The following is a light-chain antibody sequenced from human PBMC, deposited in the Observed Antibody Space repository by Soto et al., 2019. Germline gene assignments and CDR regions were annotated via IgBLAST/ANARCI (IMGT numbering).Light chain of an antibody. J-gene: IGKJ4*01. Sequence: EILLTQSPSTLSLSPGERATLSCRASQSVSSYLAWYQQKPGQAPRLLIYDASNRATGIPARLSGSGSGTDFTLTISSLEPEDSPVYYCQQRSNWLTFGGGTKVDIK. CDR1: QSVSSY. CDR3: QQRSNWLT. CDR2: DAS. V-gene: IGKV3-11*01.